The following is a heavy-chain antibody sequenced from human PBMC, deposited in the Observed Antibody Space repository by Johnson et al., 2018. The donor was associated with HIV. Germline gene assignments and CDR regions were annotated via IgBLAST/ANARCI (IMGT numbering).Heavy chain of an antibody. CDR2: ISYDGSNK. CDR1: GFTFSSYA. V-gene: IGHV3-30-3*01. D-gene: IGHD5-24*01. J-gene: IGHJ3*02. CDR3: ARDQVGTITTGGDGAFDI. Sequence: QMQLVESGGGVVQPGRSLRLSCAASGFTFSSYAMHWVRQAPGKGLEWVAVISYDGSNKYYADSVKGRFTISRDNSRNALYLQMNSLRAEDTAVFYCARDQVGTITTGGDGAFDIWGQGTMVTVSS.